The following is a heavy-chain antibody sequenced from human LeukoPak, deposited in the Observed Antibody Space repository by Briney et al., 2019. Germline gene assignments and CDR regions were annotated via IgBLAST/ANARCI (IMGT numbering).Heavy chain of an antibody. V-gene: IGHV4-34*01. CDR1: GGSFSGYY. J-gene: IGHJ3*02. Sequence: SETLSLTCAVYGGSFSGYYWSWIRQPPGKGLEWIGEINHSGSTNYNPSLKSRVTISVDTSKNQFSLKLSSVTAADTAVYYCARGRRGSKAFDIWGQGTMVTVSS. D-gene: IGHD1-14*01. CDR2: INHSGST. CDR3: ARGRRGSKAFDI.